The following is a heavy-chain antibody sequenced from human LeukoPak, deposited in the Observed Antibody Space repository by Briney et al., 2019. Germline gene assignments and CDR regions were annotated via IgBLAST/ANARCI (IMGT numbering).Heavy chain of an antibody. CDR2: IRWNSGSI. D-gene: IGHD6-13*01. Sequence: PGRSLRLSCAASGFTFDDYAMHWVRQAPGKGLEWVSGIRWNSGSIGYADSVKGRFTISRDNAKNSLYLQMNSLRAEDTALYYCAKGQVDVAAAGPFDYWGQGTLVTVSS. V-gene: IGHV3-9*01. CDR1: GFTFDDYA. J-gene: IGHJ4*02. CDR3: AKGQVDVAAAGPFDY.